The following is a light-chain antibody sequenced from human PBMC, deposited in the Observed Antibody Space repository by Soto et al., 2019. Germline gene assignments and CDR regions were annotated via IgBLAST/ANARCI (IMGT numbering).Light chain of an antibody. CDR1: SSDVGGYNY. V-gene: IGLV2-14*01. CDR2: DVT. CDR3: SSYTSSSTLAV. Sequence: QSVLTQPASVSGSPGQSITISCTGTSSDVGGYNYVSWYQQHPGKAPKVMICDVTNRPSGVSTRFSCSGSGNTASLTISGLQAEDEADYYCSSYTSSSTLAVFGGGTKVTVL. J-gene: IGLJ3*02.